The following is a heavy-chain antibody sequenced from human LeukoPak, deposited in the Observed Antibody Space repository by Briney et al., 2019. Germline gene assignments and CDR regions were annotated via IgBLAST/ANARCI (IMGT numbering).Heavy chain of an antibody. V-gene: IGHV1-69*13. CDR1: GGTFSSYA. D-gene: IGHD3-3*01. CDR3: AGERGTDYDFWSGTPMDV. J-gene: IGHJ6*03. Sequence: ASVKVSCKASGGTFSSYAISWVRQAPGQGLEWMGGIIPIFGTANYAQKFQGRVTITADESTSTAYMELSSLRSEDTAVYYCAGERGTDYDFWSGTPMDVWAKGPRSPSP. CDR2: IIPIFGTA.